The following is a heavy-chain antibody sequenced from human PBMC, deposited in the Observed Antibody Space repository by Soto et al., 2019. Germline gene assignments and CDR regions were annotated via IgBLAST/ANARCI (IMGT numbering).Heavy chain of an antibody. V-gene: IGHV4-31*03. CDR1: GGSIRWGGFY. CDR2: IYHTGAT. Sequence: SETLSLTCTVSGGSIRWGGFYWTWVRLHPGKGLEWIGYIYHTGATYYNPSLKSRVAISGDTSKKQFSLRLGSVTAADTAVYYCAREGNFYDGRPYPGGFDYLGQGTLVPVCS. D-gene: IGHD3-22*01. J-gene: IGHJ4*02. CDR3: AREGNFYDGRPYPGGFDY.